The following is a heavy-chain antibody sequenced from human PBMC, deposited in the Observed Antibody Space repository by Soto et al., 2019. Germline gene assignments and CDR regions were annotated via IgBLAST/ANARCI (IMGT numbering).Heavy chain of an antibody. J-gene: IGHJ3*01. D-gene: IGHD2-21*02. CDR1: GYTFTRNW. Sequence: GESPKISCKGSGYTFTRNWIGWVRQMPGKGLEWMGIIFPIDSDTRYSPSSQGQVTISADNSISTAYLQWSSLKASDTAIYYCATPGGRDFNAFDVWGQGTTVTVSS. V-gene: IGHV5-51*01. CDR2: IFPIDSDT. CDR3: ATPGGRDFNAFDV.